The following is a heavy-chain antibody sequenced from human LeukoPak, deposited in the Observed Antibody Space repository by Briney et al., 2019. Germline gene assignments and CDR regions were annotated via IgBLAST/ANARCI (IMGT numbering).Heavy chain of an antibody. D-gene: IGHD2-2*01. CDR1: EFTFSIYS. V-gene: IGHV3-48*04. CDR2: ISSSSSTI. CDR3: ATPLDSLPAAPYFDY. Sequence: GGSLRLSCAASEFTFSIYSMSWVRQAPGKGLEWVSYISSSSSTIYYADSVKGRFTISRDNAKNSLYLQMNSLRAEDTAVYYCATPLDSLPAAPYFDYWGQGTLVTVSS. J-gene: IGHJ4*02.